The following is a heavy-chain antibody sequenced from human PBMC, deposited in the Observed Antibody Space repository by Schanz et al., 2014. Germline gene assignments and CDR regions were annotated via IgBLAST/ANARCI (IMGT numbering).Heavy chain of an antibody. CDR1: GGTFNSYT. D-gene: IGHD2-2*01. V-gene: IGHV1-69*02. CDR3: ARAPTAYCSDTSCLGTPFDY. J-gene: IGHJ4*02. CDR2: VNPSVRGT. Sequence: QVHLVQSGAEVKKPGSSMKVSCKASGGTFNSYTINWVRQAPGQGLEWMGIVNPSVRGTHFAREFQGRVTNTADKSTSTAYMDLSSLRPEDTAVYYCARAPTAYCSDTSCLGTPFDYWGQGTLVTVSS.